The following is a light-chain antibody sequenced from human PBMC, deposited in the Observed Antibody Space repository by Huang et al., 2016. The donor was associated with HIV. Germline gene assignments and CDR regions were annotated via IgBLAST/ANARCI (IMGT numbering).Light chain of an antibody. CDR1: QSVGSF. V-gene: IGKV3-11*01. CDR3: QQRTYSFT. J-gene: IGKJ3*01. CDR2: DAS. Sequence: EIVLTQSPATLSLSPGERATLSCRASQSVGSFLAWYQQKPGQAPRLRIYDASYRATGIPASFSGSGSGTDFTVTISSLGPEDFAVYYCQQRTYSFTFGPGTKVD.